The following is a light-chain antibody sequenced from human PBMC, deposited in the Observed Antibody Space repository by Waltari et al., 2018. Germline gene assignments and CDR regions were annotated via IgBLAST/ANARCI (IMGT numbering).Light chain of an antibody. CDR2: GND. CDR3: CSFAGSSTS. Sequence: QSVLTQPPSASGTPGQRVTTSCSGSSSHTGRATVNWYQQVPRTAPKLLIYGNDQRPSGVSNRFSGSKSGDTASLTISGLQAEDEADYYCCSFAGSSTSFGTGTTVTVL. J-gene: IGLJ1*01. CDR1: SSHTGRAT. V-gene: IGLV1-44*01.